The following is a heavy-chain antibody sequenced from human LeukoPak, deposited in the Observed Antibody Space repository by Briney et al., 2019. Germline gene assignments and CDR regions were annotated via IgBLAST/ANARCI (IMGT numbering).Heavy chain of an antibody. J-gene: IGHJ4*02. CDR3: ARSGGSGFQLDN. D-gene: IGHD3-16*01. CDR2: SYTSGSP. V-gene: IGHV4-4*07. CDR1: GGSISSYY. Sequence: PSETLSLTCTVSGGSISSYYWSWIRQPAGKGLEWIGRSYTSGSPNYNPSLKGRVTMSVDTSKSQFSLKLSSVTAADTAVYYCARSGGSGFQLDNWGQGTLVTVSS.